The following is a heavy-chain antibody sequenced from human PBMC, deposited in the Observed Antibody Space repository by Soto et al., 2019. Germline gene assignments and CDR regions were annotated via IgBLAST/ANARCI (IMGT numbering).Heavy chain of an antibody. CDR1: GGTFSSYA. CDR3: ARGSDYDSSGYYYSWFDP. V-gene: IGHV1-69*12. J-gene: IGHJ5*02. CDR2: IIPIFGTA. D-gene: IGHD3-22*01. Sequence: QVQLVQSGAEVKKPGSSVKVSCKASGGTFSSYAISWVRQAPGQGLEWMGGIIPIFGTANYAQKFQGRVPITADESTSTAYMELSSLRSEDTAVYYCARGSDYDSSGYYYSWFDPWGQGTLVTVSS.